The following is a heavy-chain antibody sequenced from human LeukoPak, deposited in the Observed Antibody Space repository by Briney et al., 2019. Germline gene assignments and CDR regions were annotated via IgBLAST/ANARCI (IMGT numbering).Heavy chain of an antibody. CDR1: GFTFSSYG. J-gene: IGHJ4*02. CDR3: AKDALRFLETHYSDY. Sequence: PGGSLRLSCAASGFTFSSYGMHWVRQAPGKGLEWVAFIRYDGSNKYYADSVKGRFTISRDNSKNTLYLQMNSLRAEDTAVYYCAKDALRFLETHYSDYWGQGTLVTVSS. V-gene: IGHV3-30*02. CDR2: IRYDGSNK. D-gene: IGHD3-3*01.